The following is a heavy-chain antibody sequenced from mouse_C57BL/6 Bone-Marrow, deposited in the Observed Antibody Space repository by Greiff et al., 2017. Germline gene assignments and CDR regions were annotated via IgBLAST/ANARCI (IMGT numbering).Heavy chain of an antibody. CDR2: INPGSGGT. V-gene: IGHV1-54*01. J-gene: IGHJ2*01. CDR3: ARGDYLDY. Sequence: VQLQQSGAELVRPGTSVKVSCKASGYAFTNYLIEWVQQRPGQGLEWIGVINPGSGGTNYNEKFKGKATLTADKSSSTAYMQLSSLTSEDSAVYFCARGDYLDYWGQGTTLTVSS. CDR1: GYAFTNYL.